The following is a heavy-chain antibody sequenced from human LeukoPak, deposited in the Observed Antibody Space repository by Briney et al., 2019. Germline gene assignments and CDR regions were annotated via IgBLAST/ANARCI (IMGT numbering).Heavy chain of an antibody. D-gene: IGHD1-26*01. CDR3: ARDHPYAVGATTSFDY. CDR2: ISAYNGNT. Sequence: GAAVKVSCKASGYTFTSYRISRVRQAPGQGLEWMGWISAYNGNTHYAQNLQGRVTMTTDTSTSTAYMELRSLRSDDTAVYYCARDHPYAVGATTSFDYWGQGTLVTVSS. CDR1: GYTFTSYR. V-gene: IGHV1-18*01. J-gene: IGHJ4*02.